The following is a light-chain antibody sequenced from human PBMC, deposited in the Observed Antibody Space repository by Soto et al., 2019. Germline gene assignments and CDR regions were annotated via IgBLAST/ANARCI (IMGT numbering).Light chain of an antibody. CDR1: GSNIGSNY. Sequence: QSVLTQPPSASGTPGQRVTISCSGSGSNIGSNYVYWYQQLPGTAPKLLIYRNNQRPSGVPDRFSGSKSGTSASLAISGLRSEDEADYYCAAWDDSLGYVFGTGTKLTVL. CDR3: AAWDDSLGYV. J-gene: IGLJ1*01. CDR2: RNN. V-gene: IGLV1-47*01.